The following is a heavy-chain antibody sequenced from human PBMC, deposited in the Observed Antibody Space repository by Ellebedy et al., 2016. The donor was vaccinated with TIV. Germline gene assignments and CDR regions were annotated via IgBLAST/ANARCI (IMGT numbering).Heavy chain of an antibody. J-gene: IGHJ4*02. Sequence: MPSETLSLTCDVSGASVKNDYWSWVRQPPMKGLAWIGYIYYGGTTSYNPSLGNRVTMSLDTSKNQFSLKVASVTAADTAVYYCARELGGIDWEPLGYWGQGALVIVSS. CDR3: ARELGGIDWEPLGY. D-gene: IGHD1-26*01. CDR2: IYYGGTT. CDR1: GASVKNDY. V-gene: IGHV4-59*02.